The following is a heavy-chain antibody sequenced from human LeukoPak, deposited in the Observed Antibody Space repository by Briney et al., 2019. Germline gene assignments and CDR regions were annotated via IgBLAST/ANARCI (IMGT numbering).Heavy chain of an antibody. CDR1: GFTFSSYG. D-gene: IGHD1-1*01. CDR2: ISYDGSNK. V-gene: IGHV3-30*18. J-gene: IGHJ5*02. Sequence: GGSLRLSCAASGFTFSSYGMHLVRRAPGKGLEWVAVISYDGSNKYYADSVKGRFTISRDNSKNTLYLQMNSLRAEDTAVYYCAKDRQTGTMEFDPWGQGTLVTVSS. CDR3: AKDRQTGTMEFDP.